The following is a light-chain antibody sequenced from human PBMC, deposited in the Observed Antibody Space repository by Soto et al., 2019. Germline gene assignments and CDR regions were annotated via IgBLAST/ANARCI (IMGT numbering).Light chain of an antibody. Sequence: EIVLTQSPATLSLSPGESATLSCRASQSVSTYLAWYQQKPGQAPRLLIHDASNRATGIPARFSGSGSRTDFTLTISSLEPEDFAVYYCQQRSAWSSITFGQGTRLEIK. CDR2: DAS. V-gene: IGKV3-11*01. CDR1: QSVSTY. CDR3: QQRSAWSSIT. J-gene: IGKJ5*01.